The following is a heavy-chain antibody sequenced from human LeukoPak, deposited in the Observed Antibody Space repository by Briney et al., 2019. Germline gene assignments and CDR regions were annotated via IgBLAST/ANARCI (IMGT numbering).Heavy chain of an antibody. CDR1: GFTFSDYY. CDR3: ARASSDGADAFDV. CDR2: ISSSGSTI. J-gene: IGHJ3*01. V-gene: IGHV3-11*04. Sequence: GGSLRLSCAASGFTFSDYYMSWIRQAPGKGLEWVSYISSSGSTIYYADSVKGRFTISRDNARNTLYLQMNSLRAEDTAVYYCARASSDGADAFDVWGQGTMVTVSS. D-gene: IGHD4-17*01.